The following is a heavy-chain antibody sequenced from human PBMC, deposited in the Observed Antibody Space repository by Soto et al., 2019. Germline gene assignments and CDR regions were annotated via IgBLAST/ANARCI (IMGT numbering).Heavy chain of an antibody. CDR3: ARGLGLEVPGRWFDP. J-gene: IGHJ5*02. CDR2: INHSGST. CDR1: GGSFSGYY. Sequence: SETLSLTCAVYGGSFSGYYWSWIRQPPGKGLEWIGEINHSGSTNYNPSLKSRVTISVDTSKNQFSLKLSSVTAADTAVYYCARGLGLEVPGRWFDPWGQGTLVTVSS. D-gene: IGHD1-1*01. V-gene: IGHV4-34*01.